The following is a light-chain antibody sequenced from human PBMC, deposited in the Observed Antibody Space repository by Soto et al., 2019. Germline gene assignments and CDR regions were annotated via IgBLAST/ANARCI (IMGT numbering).Light chain of an antibody. Sequence: SPGTLSLSPGERATLSCRASQSVSSSYLAWYQQRPGQAPRLLIYGASNRATGIPDRLIGSGSGTDFTLTISRLEPEYFAVYFCQQYGTSPLTFGGGTKVDIK. J-gene: IGKJ4*01. CDR2: GAS. V-gene: IGKV3-20*01. CDR1: QSVSSSY. CDR3: QQYGTSPLT.